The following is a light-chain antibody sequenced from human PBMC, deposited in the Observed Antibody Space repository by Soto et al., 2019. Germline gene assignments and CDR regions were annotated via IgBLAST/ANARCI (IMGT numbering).Light chain of an antibody. CDR2: GAS. CDR3: QQYGSSPT. Sequence: EIVLTQSPGTLSLSPGERATLSCRASQSVSSSYLAWYQQKPGQAPRLLISGASTSATTIPGRFSGSGSGTDFTLTISSLEPEDFAVYYCQQYGSSPTFGQGTKVEIK. CDR1: QSVSSSY. V-gene: IGKV3-20*01. J-gene: IGKJ1*01.